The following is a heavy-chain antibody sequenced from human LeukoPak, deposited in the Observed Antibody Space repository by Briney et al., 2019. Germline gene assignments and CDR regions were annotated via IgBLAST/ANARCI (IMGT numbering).Heavy chain of an antibody. J-gene: IGHJ6*03. V-gene: IGHV4-4*07. CDR1: GDSINNYY. CDR3: AKRDYGFAGYYYMDV. Sequence: SETLSLTCTVSGDSINNYYWSWIRQPAGKGLEWIGRIYSSGSTNYNPSLKSRVTMSVDTSKNQFSLKLNSVTAADTAVYYCAKRDYGFAGYYYMDVWGKGTTVTVSS. D-gene: IGHD4-17*01. CDR2: IYSSGST.